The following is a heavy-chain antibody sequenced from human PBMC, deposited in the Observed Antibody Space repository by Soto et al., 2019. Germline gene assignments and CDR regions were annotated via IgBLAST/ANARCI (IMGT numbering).Heavy chain of an antibody. D-gene: IGHD1-1*01. V-gene: IGHV1-69*01. Sequence: QVQLVQSGAEVKKPGSSVKVSCKVSGGTFSSYAISWVRQAPGQGLEWMGGIIPICDTTNYAQSLQGRVTITADESTSTAYMELDSLRSEDTAIYYCARPISTSTSPGNPYSGMDVWGQGTTVTVSS. CDR2: IIPICDTT. CDR3: ARPISTSTSPGNPYSGMDV. J-gene: IGHJ6*02. CDR1: GGTFSSYA.